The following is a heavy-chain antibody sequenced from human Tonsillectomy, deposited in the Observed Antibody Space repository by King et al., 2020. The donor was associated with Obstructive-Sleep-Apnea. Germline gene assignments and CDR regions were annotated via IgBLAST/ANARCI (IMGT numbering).Heavy chain of an antibody. J-gene: IGHJ6*02. D-gene: IGHD5-24*01. CDR1: GGTFSNYA. V-gene: IGHV1-69*09. CDR2: IIPILGIA. Sequence: QLVQSGAEVKKPGSSVKVSCKASGGTFSNYAITWVRQAPGQGLEWMGGIIPILGIANYAQKFQGRVTITADKSTSTAYMELSSLRSEDTAVYYCSREPPITEMAALHLDGMDVWGQGTTVTVSS. CDR3: SREPPITEMAALHLDGMDV.